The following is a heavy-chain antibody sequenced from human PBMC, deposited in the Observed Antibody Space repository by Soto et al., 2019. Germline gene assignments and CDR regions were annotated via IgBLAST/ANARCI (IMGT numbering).Heavy chain of an antibody. CDR3: ARNRGRSAGY. Sequence: PGGSLRLCCAASGFTFSNYWMHWVRQAPGKGLVLVSRINTDGSSTTYADSVKGRFTISRDNANNTLYLQMNSLRAEDTAVYYCARNRGRSAGYWGQRALVTVSA. D-gene: IGHD6-25*01. V-gene: IGHV3-74*01. CDR1: GFTFSNYW. CDR2: INTDGSST. J-gene: IGHJ4*02.